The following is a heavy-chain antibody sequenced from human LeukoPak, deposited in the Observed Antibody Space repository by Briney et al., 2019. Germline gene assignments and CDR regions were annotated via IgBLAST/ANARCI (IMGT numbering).Heavy chain of an antibody. V-gene: IGHV4-61*02. CDR1: GGSISSGSYY. CDR2: IYTSGST. CDR3: ARSGDYYDSSEKSDPFDI. Sequence: PSQTLSLTCTVSGGSISSGSYYWSWIRQPAGKGLEWIGRIYTSGSTNYNPSLKSRVTISVDTSKNQFSLKLSSVTAADTAVYYCARSGDYYDSSEKSDPFDIWGQGTMVTVSS. D-gene: IGHD3-22*01. J-gene: IGHJ3*02.